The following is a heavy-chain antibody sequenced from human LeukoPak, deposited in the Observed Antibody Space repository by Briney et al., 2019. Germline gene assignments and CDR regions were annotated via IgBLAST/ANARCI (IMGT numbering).Heavy chain of an antibody. J-gene: IGHJ4*02. CDR2: ISAYNGNT. CDR1: GYTFTSYD. Sequence: GASVKVSCKASGYTFTSYDISWVRQAPGQGLEWMGWISAYNGNTNYAQKLQGRVTMTTDTSTSTAYMELRSLRSDDTAVYYCARDLAGGSYYAGHYWGQGTLVTVSS. D-gene: IGHD1-26*01. CDR3: ARDLAGGSYYAGHY. V-gene: IGHV1-18*01.